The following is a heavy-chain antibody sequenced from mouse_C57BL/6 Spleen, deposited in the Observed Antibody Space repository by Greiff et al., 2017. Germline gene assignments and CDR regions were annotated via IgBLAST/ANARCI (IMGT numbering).Heavy chain of an antibody. D-gene: IGHD1-1*01. J-gene: IGHJ2*01. CDR2: IDPENGDT. V-gene: IGHV14-4*01. CDR1: GFNIKDDY. CDR3: TTGTTVVANFDY. Sequence: EVKLMESGAELVRPGASVKLSCTASGFNIKDDYMHWVKQRPEQGLEWIGWIDPENGDTEYASKFQGKATITADTSSNTAYLQLSSLTSEDTAVYYCTTGTTVVANFDYWGQGTTLTVSS.